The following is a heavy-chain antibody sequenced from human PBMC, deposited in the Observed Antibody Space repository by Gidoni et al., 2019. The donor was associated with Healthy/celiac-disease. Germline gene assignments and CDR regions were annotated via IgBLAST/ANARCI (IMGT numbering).Heavy chain of an antibody. CDR3: ARTSGGYSGYEHYFDY. V-gene: IGHV4-31*03. CDR1: GGSISIGGYY. D-gene: IGHD5-12*01. CDR2: IYDSGST. Sequence: QVQLQDSGPGLVKPSQTLSPTCTVSGGSISIGGYYWSWIRQHPGKGLEWIGYIYDSGSTYYNPSLKSRVTISVDTSKNQFSLKLSSVTAADTAVYYCARTSGGYSGYEHYFDYWGQGTLVTVSS. J-gene: IGHJ4*02.